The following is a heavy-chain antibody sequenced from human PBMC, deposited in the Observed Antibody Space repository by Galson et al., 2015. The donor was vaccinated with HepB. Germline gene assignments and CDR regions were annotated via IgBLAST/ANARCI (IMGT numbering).Heavy chain of an antibody. V-gene: IGHV3-30*02. CDR2: IRSGGSGK. Sequence: SLRLSCAGSGFTFSRYGMHWVRRAPGKGLEWMSFIRSGGSGKSYAESVKGRFTISRDDSRKTLYLQMESLRAEDTAVYYCVIDCSHYELDYWGQGTLVTVAS. D-gene: IGHD3-3*01. CDR3: VIDCSHYELDY. CDR1: GFTFSRYG. J-gene: IGHJ4*02.